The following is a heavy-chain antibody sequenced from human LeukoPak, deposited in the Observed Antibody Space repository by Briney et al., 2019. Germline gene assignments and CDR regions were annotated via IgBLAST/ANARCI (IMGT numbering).Heavy chain of an antibody. CDR1: GFTFKSHN. J-gene: IGHJ6*02. CDR2: TSGDSKVI. D-gene: IGHD3-3*01. Sequence: GGSLRLSCVASGFTFKSHNMNWARQAPGKGLEWVSFTSGDSKVIYYADSVKGRFTISRDNAKNSLYLQMNSLRADDTAVYYCGRDGGVAHGLDVWGQGTTVTVSS. CDR3: GRDGGVAHGLDV. V-gene: IGHV3-48*01.